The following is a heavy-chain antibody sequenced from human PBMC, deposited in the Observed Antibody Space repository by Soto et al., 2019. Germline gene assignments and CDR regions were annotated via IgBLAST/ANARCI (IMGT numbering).Heavy chain of an antibody. D-gene: IGHD6-13*01. J-gene: IGHJ6*02. Sequence: GGSLRLSCAAPGFTFSSYAMHWVRQAPGKGLEWVAVISYDGSNKYYADSVKGRFTISRDNSKNTLYLQMNSLRAEDTAVYYCAREPYSSSWYLYYYYYYGMDVWGQGTTVTVSS. CDR3: AREPYSSSWYLYYYYYYGMDV. CDR2: ISYDGSNK. CDR1: GFTFSSYA. V-gene: IGHV3-30-3*01.